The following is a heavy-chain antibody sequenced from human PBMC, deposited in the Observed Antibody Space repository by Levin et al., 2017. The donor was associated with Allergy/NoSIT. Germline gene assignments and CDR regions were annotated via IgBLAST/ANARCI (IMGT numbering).Heavy chain of an antibody. D-gene: IGHD6-6*01. CDR2: TRLKRNGSTT. CDR1: GFTFSDHY. V-gene: IGHV3-72*01. J-gene: IGHJ6*02. Sequence: GGSLRLSCAASGFTFSDHYMDWVRQAPGKGLEWVGRTRLKRNGSTTEYAASVKGRFSISRDDSKNSLYLQMNSLKTEDTAVYYCCRGGAIAAAKFYMDVWGQGTTVTVS. CDR3: CRGGAIAAAKFYMDV.